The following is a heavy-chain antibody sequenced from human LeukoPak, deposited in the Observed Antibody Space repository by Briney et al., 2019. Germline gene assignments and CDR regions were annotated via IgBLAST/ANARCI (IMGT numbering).Heavy chain of an antibody. CDR1: GGTFSSYA. J-gene: IGHJ4*02. CDR3: ASRLLAYCGGDCYSHFDY. D-gene: IGHD2-21*02. Sequence: SVKVSCKASGGTFSSYAISWVRQAPGQGLEWMGRIIPILGTANYAQKFQGRVTITADKSTSTAYMELSSLRSEDTAVYYCASRLLAYCGGDCYSHFDYWGQGTLVTVSS. V-gene: IGHV1-69*04. CDR2: IIPILGTA.